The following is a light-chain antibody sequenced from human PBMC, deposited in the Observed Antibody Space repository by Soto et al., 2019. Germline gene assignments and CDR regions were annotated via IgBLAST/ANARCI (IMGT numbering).Light chain of an antibody. CDR1: SSDVGGYNY. J-gene: IGLJ2*01. V-gene: IGLV2-14*01. Sequence: QSALTQPAYVYGSPGQSITISCTGTSSDVGGYNYVSWYQQHPGKAPKLMIYEVSNRPSGVSNRFSGSKSGNTASLTISGLQADDEADYYCSSYTRSSTPVFGGGTKLTVL. CDR2: EVS. CDR3: SSYTRSSTPV.